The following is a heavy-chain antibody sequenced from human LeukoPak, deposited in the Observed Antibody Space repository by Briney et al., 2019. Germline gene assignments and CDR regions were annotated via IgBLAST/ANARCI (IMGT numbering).Heavy chain of an antibody. Sequence: GGSLRLSCAASGFTFSSYAMSWVRQAPGKGLEWVSAIGGSGGSTYYADSVKGRFTISRDNSKNTLYLQMNSLRAEDTAVYYCALLGRELTLDYWGQGTLVTVSS. CDR3: ALLGRELTLDY. D-gene: IGHD1-26*01. CDR1: GFTFSSYA. V-gene: IGHV3-23*01. CDR2: IGGSGGST. J-gene: IGHJ4*02.